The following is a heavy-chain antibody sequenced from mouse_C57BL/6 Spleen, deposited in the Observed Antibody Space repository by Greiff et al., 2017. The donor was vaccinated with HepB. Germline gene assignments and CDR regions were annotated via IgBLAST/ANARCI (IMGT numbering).Heavy chain of an antibody. Sequence: EVKLVESGGGLVKPGGSLKLSCAASGFTFSDYGMHWVRQAPEKGLEWVAYISSGSSTIYYADTVKGRFTISRDNAKNTLFLQMTSLRSEDTAMYYCARGSGESPYWYFDVWGTGTTVTVSS. CDR1: GFTFSDYG. CDR2: ISSGSSTI. J-gene: IGHJ1*03. V-gene: IGHV5-17*01. CDR3: ARGSGESPYWYFDV.